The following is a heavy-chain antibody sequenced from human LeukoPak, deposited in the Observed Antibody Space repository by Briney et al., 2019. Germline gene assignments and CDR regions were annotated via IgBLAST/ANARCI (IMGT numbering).Heavy chain of an antibody. D-gene: IGHD6-19*01. CDR3: ARDSSGWYEFDY. J-gene: IGHJ4*02. V-gene: IGHV1-3*01. CDR2: VSAGNDNT. Sequence: IGWVSAGNDNTQYSQKFQGRVTIARDTSASTVYMELNSLRFEDTAVYYCARDSSGWYEFDYWGQGTLVTVSS.